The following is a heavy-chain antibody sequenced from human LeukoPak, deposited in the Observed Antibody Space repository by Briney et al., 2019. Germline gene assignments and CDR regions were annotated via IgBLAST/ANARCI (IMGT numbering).Heavy chain of an antibody. Sequence: GESLKISCKGSGYKFSNYWIGWVRQMPGKGLEWMGIIYPGDSDTRHSPSFQGQVTISADKSINTAYLQWSSLKASDTAVYFCATSYDTSGYSFDYWGQGTLVTVSS. V-gene: IGHV5-51*01. J-gene: IGHJ4*02. CDR1: GYKFSNYW. D-gene: IGHD3-22*01. CDR3: ATSYDTSGYSFDY. CDR2: IYPGDSDT.